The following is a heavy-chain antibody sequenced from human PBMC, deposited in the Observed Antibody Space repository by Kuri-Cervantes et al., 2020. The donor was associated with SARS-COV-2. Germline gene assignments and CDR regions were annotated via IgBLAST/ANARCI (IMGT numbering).Heavy chain of an antibody. Sequence: SETLSLTCTVSGDSITRSDYYWGWVRQPPGKGLEWIGTIHRSGITYYNPSLKSRITMSVDTSKNLFSLKLSSVTAADTAVYYCARHSWAAAGCDYWGQGTLVTVSS. J-gene: IGHJ4*02. CDR1: GDSITRSDYY. CDR3: ARHSWAAAGCDY. D-gene: IGHD6-13*01. CDR2: IHRSGIT. V-gene: IGHV4-39*01.